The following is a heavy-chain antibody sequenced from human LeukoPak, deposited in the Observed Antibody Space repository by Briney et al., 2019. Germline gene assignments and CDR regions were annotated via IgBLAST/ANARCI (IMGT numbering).Heavy chain of an antibody. CDR1: GFTFSSYA. CDR3: ARDWRGYGDYHAFDI. J-gene: IGHJ3*02. D-gene: IGHD4-17*01. Sequence: PGGSLRLSCAASGFTFSSYAMSWVRQAPGKGLEWVSSIISSSSTYIYYADSVKGRFTISRDNAKNALYLEMNSLGAEDTAVYYCARDWRGYGDYHAFDIWGQGTMVTVSS. CDR2: IISSSSTYI. V-gene: IGHV3-21*01.